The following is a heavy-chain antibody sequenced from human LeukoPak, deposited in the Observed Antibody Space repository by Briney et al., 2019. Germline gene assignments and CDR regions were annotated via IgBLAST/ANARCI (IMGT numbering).Heavy chain of an antibody. CDR2: FDPEDGET. Sequence: ASVKVSCKVSGYTLTELSMRWVRQAPGKGLEWLGGFDPEDGETIYAQKFQGRVTMTEDTSTDTAYMELSSLRSEDTAVYYCARVRIAVAGKRGRYYYYYMDVWGKGTTVTVSS. D-gene: IGHD6-19*01. J-gene: IGHJ6*03. V-gene: IGHV1-24*01. CDR3: ARVRIAVAGKRGRYYYYYMDV. CDR1: GYTLTELS.